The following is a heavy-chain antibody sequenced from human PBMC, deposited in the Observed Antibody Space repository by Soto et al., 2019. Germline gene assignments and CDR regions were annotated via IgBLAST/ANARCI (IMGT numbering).Heavy chain of an antibody. D-gene: IGHD1-1*01. Sequence: QVQLQQWGAGLLKPSETLSLTCAVYGGSFSGYYWTWIRQPPGTGLEWLGEINNSGSTNYNPSLKSRVTISVDTSKNQFSLKLTSVTAADTAVYYCARDKITGLFDSWGQGTLVTVSS. J-gene: IGHJ4*02. CDR2: INNSGST. CDR3: ARDKITGLFDS. V-gene: IGHV4-34*01. CDR1: GGSFSGYY.